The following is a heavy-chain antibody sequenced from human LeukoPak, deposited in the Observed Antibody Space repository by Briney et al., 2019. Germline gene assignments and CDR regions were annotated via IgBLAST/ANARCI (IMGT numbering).Heavy chain of an antibody. CDR3: ARQPRRDGYNAFDY. J-gene: IGHJ4*02. D-gene: IGHD5-24*01. V-gene: IGHV5-51*01. CDR2: IYPGDSDT. CDR1: GYSFTSYW. Sequence: GESLKISRKGSGYSFTSYWLGWVRQVPGKGLEWVGIIYPGDSDTRYSPSFQGQVTISADKSISTAYLQWSSLKASDTAMYYCARQPRRDGYNAFDYWGQGTLVTVSS.